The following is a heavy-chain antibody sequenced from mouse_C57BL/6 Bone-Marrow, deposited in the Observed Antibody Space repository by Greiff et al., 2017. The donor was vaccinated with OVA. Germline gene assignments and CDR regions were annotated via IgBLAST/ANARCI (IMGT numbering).Heavy chain of an antibody. CDR3: ASPPRLVDY. CDR2: IYPRSGNT. CDR1: GYTFTSYG. D-gene: IGHD6-1*01. J-gene: IGHJ2*01. Sequence: QVQLQQSGAELARPGASVKLSCKASGYTFTSYGISWVKQRTGQGLEWIGEIYPRSGNTYYNEKFKGKATLTADKSSSTAYMELRSLTSEDSAVYFCASPPRLVDYWGQGTTLTVSS. V-gene: IGHV1-81*01.